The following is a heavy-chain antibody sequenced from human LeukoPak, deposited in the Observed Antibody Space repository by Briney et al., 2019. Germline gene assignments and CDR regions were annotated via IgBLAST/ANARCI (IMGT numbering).Heavy chain of an antibody. V-gene: IGHV1-2*06. D-gene: IGHD3-22*01. CDR2: INPNSGDP. CDR3: ARVNYYDSSGYYSSIDY. CDR1: GYTFTDSY. J-gene: IGHJ4*02. Sequence: ASVKVSCKTSGYTFTDSYIHWVRQAPGQGLEWMGRINPNSGDPDYPQKLQGRVTMTTDTSTSTAYMELRSLRSDDTAVYYCARVNYYDSSGYYSSIDYWGQGTLVTVSS.